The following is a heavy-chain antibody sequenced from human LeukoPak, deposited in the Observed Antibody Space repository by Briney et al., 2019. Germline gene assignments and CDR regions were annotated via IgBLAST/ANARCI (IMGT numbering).Heavy chain of an antibody. CDR3: AKTEGDRYCSSTSCYQFDY. D-gene: IGHD2-2*01. J-gene: IGHJ4*02. Sequence: SETLSLTCTVSGGSISSSSYYWGWIRQPPGKGLEWIGSIYYSGSTYYNPSLKSRVTISVDTSKNQFSLKLSSVTAADTAVYYCAKTEGDRYCSSTSCYQFDYWGQGTLVTVSS. CDR2: IYYSGST. V-gene: IGHV4-39*07. CDR1: GGSISSSSYY.